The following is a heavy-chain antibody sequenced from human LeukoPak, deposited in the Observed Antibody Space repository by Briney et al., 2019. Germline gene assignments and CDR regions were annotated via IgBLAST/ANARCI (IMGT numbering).Heavy chain of an antibody. Sequence: SETLSLTCTVSGGSISSGSYYWSWIRQPAGKGLGWIGRIYTSGSTNYNPSLKSRVTISVDTSKNQFSLKLSSVTAADTAVYYCARGGSGIILFDYWGQGTLVTVSS. V-gene: IGHV4-61*02. CDR3: ARGGSGIILFDY. CDR1: GGSISSGSYY. D-gene: IGHD3-10*01. CDR2: IYTSGST. J-gene: IGHJ4*02.